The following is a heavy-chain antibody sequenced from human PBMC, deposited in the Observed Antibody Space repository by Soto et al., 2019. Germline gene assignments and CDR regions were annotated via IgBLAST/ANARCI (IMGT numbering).Heavy chain of an antibody. V-gene: IGHV4-34*01. CDR3: ARGKTSGSGTKGWFDP. CDR1: GGSFSGYY. Sequence: SETLSLTCAVYGGSFSGYYWSWIRQPPGKGLEWIGEINHSGSTNYNPSLKSRVTISVDTSKNQFSLKLSSVTAADTAVYYCARGKTSGSGTKGWFDPWGQGTLVTVSS. J-gene: IGHJ5*02. CDR2: INHSGST. D-gene: IGHD3-10*01.